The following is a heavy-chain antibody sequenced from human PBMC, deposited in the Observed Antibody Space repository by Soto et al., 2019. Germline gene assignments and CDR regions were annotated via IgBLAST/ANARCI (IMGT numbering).Heavy chain of an antibody. D-gene: IGHD3-22*01. Sequence: VQLVESGGGLVKPGGSLRLSCAASGFTFSSYAISWVRQAPGQGLEWMGGIIPIFGTANYAQKFQGRVTITADESTSTAYMELSSLRSEDTAVYYCARALSYYYDSSGYLNWFDPWGQGTLVTVSS. CDR3: ARALSYYYDSSGYLNWFDP. CDR2: IIPIFGTA. J-gene: IGHJ5*02. V-gene: IGHV1-69*01. CDR1: GFTFSSYA.